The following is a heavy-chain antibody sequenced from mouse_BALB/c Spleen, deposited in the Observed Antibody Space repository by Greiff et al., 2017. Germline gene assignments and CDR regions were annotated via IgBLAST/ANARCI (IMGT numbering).Heavy chain of an antibody. CDR2: ISDGGSYT. Sequence: EVKLMESGGGLVTPGGSLKLSCAASGFTFSDYYMYWVRQTPEKRLEWVATISDGGSYTYYPDSVKGRFTISRDNAKNNLYLQMSSLKSEDTAMYYWARDLSTVITTGAMDYWGQGTSVTVSA. D-gene: IGHD2-4*01. J-gene: IGHJ4*01. CDR3: ARDLSTVITTGAMDY. V-gene: IGHV5-4*02. CDR1: GFTFSDYY.